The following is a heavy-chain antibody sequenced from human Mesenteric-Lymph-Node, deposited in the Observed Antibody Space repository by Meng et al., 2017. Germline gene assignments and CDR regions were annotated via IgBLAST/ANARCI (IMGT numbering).Heavy chain of an antibody. D-gene: IGHD2-21*02. CDR3: ARVTAGWFDP. CDR2: IYYSGST. Sequence: RLRRKESGPGLVKPSETLSLTCTVSGGSISSSSYYWGWIRQPPGKGLEWIGSIYYSGSTYYNPSLKSRVTISVDTSKNQFSLKLSSVTAADTAVYYCARVTAGWFDPWGQGTLVTVSS. CDR1: GGSISSSSYY. V-gene: IGHV4-39*06. J-gene: IGHJ5*02.